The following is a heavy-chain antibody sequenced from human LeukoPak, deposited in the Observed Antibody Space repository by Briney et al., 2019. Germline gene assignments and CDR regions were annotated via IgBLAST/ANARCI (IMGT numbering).Heavy chain of an antibody. J-gene: IGHJ4*02. Sequence: SETLSLTCGVSGGSISSSYWWSWVRQPPGKGLEWIGSIYYSGSTYYNPSLKSRVTISVDTAKNKFFLRLGSVTAADTAVYYCARIVQITGTIPHWGQGTLVTVSS. V-gene: IGHV4-4*02. CDR2: IYYSGST. D-gene: IGHD1-1*01. CDR3: ARIVQITGTIPH. CDR1: GGSISSSYW.